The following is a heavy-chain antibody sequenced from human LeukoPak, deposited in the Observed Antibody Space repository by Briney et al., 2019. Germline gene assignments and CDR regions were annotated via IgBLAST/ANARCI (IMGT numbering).Heavy chain of an antibody. CDR2: IYTSGST. D-gene: IGHD6-19*01. J-gene: IGHJ6*02. CDR3: ARGSGIAVAGSWYYGMDV. CDR1: GGSISSYY. V-gene: IGHV4-4*07. Sequence: SETLSLTCTVSGGSISSYYWSWIRQPAGKGLEWIGRIYTSGSTNYNPSLKSRVTMSVDTSKNQFSLKLSSVTAADTAVYYCARGSGIAVAGSWYYGMDVWGQGTTVTVSS.